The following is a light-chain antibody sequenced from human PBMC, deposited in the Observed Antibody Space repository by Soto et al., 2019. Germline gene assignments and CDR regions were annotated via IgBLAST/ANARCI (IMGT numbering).Light chain of an antibody. CDR1: SSDVGYYNY. Sequence: QSALTQPASVSGSPGQSITISCTGTSSDVGYYNYVSWYQQHPGKAPKLMIYDVTNRPSGVSYRFSGSKSGNTASLTISGLQAEDEADYYCSSYTTSSTYVFGTGTQLTVL. CDR2: DVT. CDR3: SSYTTSSTYV. V-gene: IGLV2-14*01. J-gene: IGLJ1*01.